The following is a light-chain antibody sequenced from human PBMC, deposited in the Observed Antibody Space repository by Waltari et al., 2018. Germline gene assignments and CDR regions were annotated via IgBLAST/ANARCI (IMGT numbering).Light chain of an antibody. Sequence: SLAVSLGERATINCKSSQSVLYSSNNKNYLAWYQQKPGQPPKLLIYWASTRESGVPDRFTGSGSGTDFTLTISSLQAEDVAVYYCQQYYSGPFTFGQGTRLEIK. V-gene: IGKV4-1*01. J-gene: IGKJ5*01. CDR3: QQYYSGPFT. CDR1: QSVLYSSNNKNY. CDR2: WAS.